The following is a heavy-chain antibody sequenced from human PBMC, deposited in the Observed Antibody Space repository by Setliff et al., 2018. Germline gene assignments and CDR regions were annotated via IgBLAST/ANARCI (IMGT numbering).Heavy chain of an antibody. D-gene: IGHD3-10*01. CDR2: IYTSGGT. CDR3: ASSGSGSYYNLDY. Sequence: PSETLSLTCTVSGGSISSGSYYWSWIRQPAGKGLEWIGRIYTSGGTNYNPSLKSRVTISVDTSKNQFSLKLSSVTAADTAVYYCASSGSGSYYNLDYWGQGTLVTVSS. V-gene: IGHV4-61*02. CDR1: GGSISSGSYY. J-gene: IGHJ4*02.